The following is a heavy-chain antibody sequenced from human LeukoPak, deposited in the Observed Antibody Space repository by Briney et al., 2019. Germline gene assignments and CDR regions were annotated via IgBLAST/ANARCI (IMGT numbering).Heavy chain of an antibody. V-gene: IGHV4-4*02. CDR2: IYHSGST. CDR3: ARNPGSDYPEW. CDR1: GGSITNRDFY. Sequence: PSETLSLTCTVSGGSITNRDFYWSWVRQPPGKGLEWIGEIYHSGSTNYNPSLKSRVTISVDKSKNQFSLRVSSVTAADTAVYYCARNPGSDYPEWWGQGTLVTVSS. J-gene: IGHJ4*02. D-gene: IGHD4-17*01.